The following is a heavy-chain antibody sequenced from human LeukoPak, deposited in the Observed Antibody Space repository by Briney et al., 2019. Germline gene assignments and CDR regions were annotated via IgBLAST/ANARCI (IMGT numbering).Heavy chain of an antibody. CDR1: GFTFDDYA. D-gene: IGHD6-19*01. J-gene: IGHJ4*02. Sequence: GRSLRLSCAASGFTFDDYAMHWVRQAPGKGLEWVSGISWNSGSIGYADSVKGRFTISRDNAKNSLHLQMNSLRAEDMALYYCARAVAGYFDYWGQGTLVTVAS. V-gene: IGHV3-9*03. CDR3: ARAVAGYFDY. CDR2: ISWNSGSI.